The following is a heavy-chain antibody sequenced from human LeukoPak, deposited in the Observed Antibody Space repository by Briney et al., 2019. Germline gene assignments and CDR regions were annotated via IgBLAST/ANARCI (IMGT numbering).Heavy chain of an antibody. D-gene: IGHD3-10*01. V-gene: IGHV3-23*01. CDR2: ISGSGGST. Sequence: GGSLRLSCAASGFTFSSYAMSWVRQAPGKGLEWVSAISGSGGSTYYAGSVKGRFTISRDNSKNTLYLQMNSLRAEDTAVYYCAKTPTAYYYGSGSHEFDCWGQGTLVTVSS. CDR3: AKTPTAYYYGSGSHEFDC. CDR1: GFTFSSYA. J-gene: IGHJ4*02.